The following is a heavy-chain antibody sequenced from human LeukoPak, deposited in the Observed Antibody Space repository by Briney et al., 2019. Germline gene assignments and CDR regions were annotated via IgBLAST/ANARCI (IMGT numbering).Heavy chain of an antibody. CDR2: IGSSVSTR. Sequence: TGGSLRLSCAVSGFTFSSYSRNWVRRAPGKRLEWVSYIGSSVSTRYYADSVKGRFTISRDNGKHSLYLQMNSLRAEDTAVYYCARAIAAAGTAQYYLDYWGQGTLVTVSS. V-gene: IGHV3-48*01. J-gene: IGHJ4*02. D-gene: IGHD6-13*01. CDR3: ARAIAAAGTAQYYLDY. CDR1: GFTFSSYS.